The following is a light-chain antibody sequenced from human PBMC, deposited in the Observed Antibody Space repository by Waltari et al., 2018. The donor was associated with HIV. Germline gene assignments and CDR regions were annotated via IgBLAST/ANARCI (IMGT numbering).Light chain of an antibody. CDR1: QSFSSD. J-gene: IGKJ2*01. CDR2: GVS. CDR3: QQYNNWPLS. V-gene: IGKV3-15*01. Sequence: EIVMTQSPATLSVSPGERATLSCRASQSFSSDLAWYQHKPDQAPRLLIYGVSTRATGSPARLSGIGSGTEFTLTISSLQSEDFAVYYCQQYNNWPLSFGQGTKLEIK.